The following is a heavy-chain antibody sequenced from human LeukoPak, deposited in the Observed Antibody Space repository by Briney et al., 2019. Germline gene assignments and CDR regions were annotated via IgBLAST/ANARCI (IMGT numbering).Heavy chain of an antibody. CDR2: INHSGST. V-gene: IGHV4-34*01. Sequence: SEALSLTCAVYGGSFSGYYWSWIRQPPGKGLEWIGEINHSGSTNYNPSLKSRVTISVDTSKNQFSLKLSSVTAADTAVYYCARGSTGEGGYYFDYWGQGTWSPSPQ. D-gene: IGHD7-27*01. CDR1: GGSFSGYY. CDR3: ARGSTGEGGYYFDY. J-gene: IGHJ4*02.